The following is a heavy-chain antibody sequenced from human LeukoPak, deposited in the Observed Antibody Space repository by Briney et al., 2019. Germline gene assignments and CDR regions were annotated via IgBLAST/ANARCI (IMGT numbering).Heavy chain of an antibody. Sequence: ASVKVSCKASGYTFTGYYMHWVRQAPGQGREWMGWINPNSGGTNYAQKFQGRVTMTRDTSISTAYMELSRLRSDDTAVYYCARDALEMATISYFDYWGQGTLVTVSS. CDR2: INPNSGGT. CDR3: ARDALEMATISYFDY. J-gene: IGHJ4*02. D-gene: IGHD5-24*01. V-gene: IGHV1-2*02. CDR1: GYTFTGYY.